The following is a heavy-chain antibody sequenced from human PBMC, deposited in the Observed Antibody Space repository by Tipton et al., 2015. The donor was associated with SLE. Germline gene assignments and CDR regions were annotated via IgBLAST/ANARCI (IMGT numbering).Heavy chain of an antibody. CDR2: ISHSGRI. J-gene: IGHJ6*03. D-gene: IGHD2-21*01. Sequence: TLSLTCAVYGGSFSGFYWSWIRQPPGKGLEWIGEISHSGRINYNPSLKSRVTISQDTSKNQFSLKLTSVTAADTAVYYCARLGKGVMIAYYFYYMDVWGKGTTVTVSS. CDR3: ARLGKGVMIAYYFYYMDV. CDR1: GGSFSGFY. V-gene: IGHV4-34*01.